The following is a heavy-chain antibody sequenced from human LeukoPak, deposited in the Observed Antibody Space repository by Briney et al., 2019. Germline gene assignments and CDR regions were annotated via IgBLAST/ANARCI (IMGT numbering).Heavy chain of an antibody. CDR2: IYYSGST. Sequence: SETLSLTCSVSGGSLSSSTYYWSWIRQPPGKGLEWIGYIYYSGSTNYNPSLKSRVTISVDTSKNQFSLKLSSVTAADTAVYYCARSPYYYGMDVWGQGTTVTVSS. V-gene: IGHV4-61*01. CDR1: GGSLSSSTYY. J-gene: IGHJ6*02. CDR3: ARSPYYYGMDV.